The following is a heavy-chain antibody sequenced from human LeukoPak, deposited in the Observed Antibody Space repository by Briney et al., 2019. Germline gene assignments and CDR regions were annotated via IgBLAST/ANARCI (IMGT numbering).Heavy chain of an antibody. V-gene: IGHV4-34*01. Sequence: SETLSLTCAVYGGSFSGYYWSWIRQPPGKGLEWIGEINHSGSTNYNPSLKSRVTISVDTSKNQFSLKLSSVTAADTAVYYCARGGLIQPVDYWGQGTLVTVSS. CDR1: GGSFSGYY. CDR3: ARGGLIQPVDY. D-gene: IGHD5-18*01. J-gene: IGHJ4*02. CDR2: INHSGST.